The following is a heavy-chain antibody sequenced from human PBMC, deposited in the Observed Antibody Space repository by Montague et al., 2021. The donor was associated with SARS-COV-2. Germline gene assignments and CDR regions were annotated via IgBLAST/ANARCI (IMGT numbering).Heavy chain of an antibody. CDR1: GGSISSYY. Sequence: SETLSLTCTVSGGSISSYYWSWIRQPPGKGLEWIGYTYYSGSTNYNPSLKSRVTISVDTSKNQFSLKLSSVTAADTAVYYCARGGEGSLLERPLDYWGQGTLVTVSS. D-gene: IGHD3-16*01. CDR2: TYYSGST. J-gene: IGHJ4*02. CDR3: ARGGEGSLLERPLDY. V-gene: IGHV4-59*01.